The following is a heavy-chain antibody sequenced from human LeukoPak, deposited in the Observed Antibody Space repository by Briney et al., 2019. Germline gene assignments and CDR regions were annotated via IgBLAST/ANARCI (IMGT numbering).Heavy chain of an antibody. J-gene: IGHJ6*03. D-gene: IGHD3-10*01. CDR3: ASGSGSYRTPYYYMDV. Sequence: GGSLRLSCADSGFTVSSNYMSWVRQAPGKGLEWVSVIYSGGSTYYADSVKGRFTISRDNSKNTLYLQMNSLRAADTDVYYCASGSGSYRTPYYYMDVWGTGTTVAVSS. CDR2: IYSGGST. CDR1: GFTVSSNY. V-gene: IGHV3-53*01.